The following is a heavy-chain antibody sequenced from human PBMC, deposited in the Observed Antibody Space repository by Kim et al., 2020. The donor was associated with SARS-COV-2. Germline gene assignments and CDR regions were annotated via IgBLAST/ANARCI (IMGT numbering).Heavy chain of an antibody. V-gene: IGHV3-21*01. CDR3: ASGPKDTYYYDSSGTIDY. Sequence: GGSLRLSCAASGFTFSSYSMNWVRQAPGKGLEWVSSISSSSSYIYYADSVKGRFTISRDNAKNSLYLQMNSLRAEDTAVYYCASGPKDTYYYDSSGTIDYWGQGTLVTVSS. D-gene: IGHD3-22*01. CDR2: ISSSSSYI. J-gene: IGHJ4*02. CDR1: GFTFSSYS.